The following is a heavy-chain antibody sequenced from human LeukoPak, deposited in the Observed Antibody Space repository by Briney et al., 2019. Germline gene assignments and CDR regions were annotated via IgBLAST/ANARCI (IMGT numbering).Heavy chain of an antibody. CDR3: AKDTSLRWLQPAFDY. Sequence: GGSLRLSCAASGFTFSSYWMHCVRQAPGKGLVWVSRINSDGSSTSYADSVKGRFTISRDNSKNTLYLQMNSLRAEDTAVYYCAKDTSLRWLQPAFDYWGQGTLVTVSS. CDR1: GFTFSSYW. CDR2: INSDGSST. D-gene: IGHD5-24*01. J-gene: IGHJ4*02. V-gene: IGHV3-74*01.